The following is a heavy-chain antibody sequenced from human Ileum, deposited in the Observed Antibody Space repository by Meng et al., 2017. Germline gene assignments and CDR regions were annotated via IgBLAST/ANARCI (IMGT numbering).Heavy chain of an antibody. Sequence: ASVKVSCKASGYSFTGYKMHWVRQVPGQGLEWMGWINGNNGATNYAQKFQGRVTMTRGTSISTTYMEVSRLTFDDTAVFYCARSWIEIWTPDFDYWGQGTLVTVSS. V-gene: IGHV1-2*02. CDR2: INGNNGAT. CDR3: ARSWIEIWTPDFDY. J-gene: IGHJ4*02. CDR1: GYSFTGYK. D-gene: IGHD5-12*01.